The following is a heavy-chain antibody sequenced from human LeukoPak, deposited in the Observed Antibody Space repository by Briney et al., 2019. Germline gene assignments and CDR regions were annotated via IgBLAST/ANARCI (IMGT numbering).Heavy chain of an antibody. Sequence: PSETLSLTYTVSGGSISSSSYYWGWIRQPPGKGLEGIGSIYYSGSTYYNPSLKGRVTISVDTSKNQFSLKLSSVTAADTAVYYCAAVVTATTNWFDPWGQGTLVTVSS. CDR1: GGSISSSSYY. J-gene: IGHJ5*02. D-gene: IGHD2-21*02. V-gene: IGHV4-39*01. CDR3: AAVVTATTNWFDP. CDR2: IYYSGST.